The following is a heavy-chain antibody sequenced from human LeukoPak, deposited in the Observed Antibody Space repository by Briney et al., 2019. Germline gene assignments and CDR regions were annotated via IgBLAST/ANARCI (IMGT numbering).Heavy chain of an antibody. CDR1: GFTFSTSA. J-gene: IGHJ4*02. Sequence: GASVKVSCKTSGFTFSTSAVQWVRQARGQRLEWIGWIVVGSGATNYAQKFQGRVTITADKSTSTAYMELSSLRSEDTAVYYCAREPTGSSGYYFDYWGQGTLVTVSS. CDR2: IVVGSGAT. D-gene: IGHD3-22*01. V-gene: IGHV1-58*01. CDR3: AREPTGSSGYYFDY.